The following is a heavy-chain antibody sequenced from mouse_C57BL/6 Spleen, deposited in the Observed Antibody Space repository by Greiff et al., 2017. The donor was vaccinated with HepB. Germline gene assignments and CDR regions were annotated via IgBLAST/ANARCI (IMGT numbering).Heavy chain of an antibody. V-gene: IGHV1-64*01. J-gene: IGHJ2*01. D-gene: IGHD2-2*01. CDR1: GYTFTSYW. Sequence: VQLQQPGAELVKPGASVKLSCKASGYTFTSYWMHWVKQRPGQGLEWIGMIHPNSGSTNYNEKFKSKATLTVDKSSSTAYMQLSSLTSEDSAVYYCARYGGYDVDYFDYWGQGTTLTVSS. CDR2: IHPNSGST. CDR3: ARYGGYDVDYFDY.